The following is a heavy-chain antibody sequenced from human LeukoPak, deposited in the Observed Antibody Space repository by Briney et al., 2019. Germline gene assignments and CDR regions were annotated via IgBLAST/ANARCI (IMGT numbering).Heavy chain of an antibody. Sequence: GASVKVSCKASGYTFTSYGISWVRQAPGQGLEWMGWISAYSGNTNYAQKLQGRVTMTTDTSTSTAYMELRSLRSDDTAVYYCASHCSSTSCYGGIWFDPWGQGTLVTVSS. J-gene: IGHJ5*02. D-gene: IGHD2-2*01. CDR1: GYTFTSYG. V-gene: IGHV1-18*01. CDR2: ISAYSGNT. CDR3: ASHCSSTSCYGGIWFDP.